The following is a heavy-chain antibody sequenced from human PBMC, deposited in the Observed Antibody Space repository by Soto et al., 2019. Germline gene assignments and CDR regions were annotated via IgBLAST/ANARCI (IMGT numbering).Heavy chain of an antibody. D-gene: IGHD2-2*01. CDR1: GGSISSGDYY. CDR2: IYYSGST. V-gene: IGHV4-30-4*01. J-gene: IGHJ3*02. CDR3: ARYCSSTSCYLGPVDAFDI. Sequence: SETLSLICTVSGGSISSGDYYWSWIREPPGKGLEWIGYIYYSGSTGYNPSLKSRVTISVDTAKNQFSLKLSSVTAADTAVYYCARYCSSTSCYLGPVDAFDIWGQGTMVTVSS.